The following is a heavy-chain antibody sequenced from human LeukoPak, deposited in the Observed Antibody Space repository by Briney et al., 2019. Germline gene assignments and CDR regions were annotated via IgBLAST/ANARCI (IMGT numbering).Heavy chain of an antibody. CDR2: ISSSSSTI. V-gene: IGHV3-48*01. Sequence: GGSLRLSCAASGFTFSSYSMNWVRQVPGKGLEWVSYISSSSSTIYYADSVKGRFTISRDNAKNSMYLQMNSLRAEDTAVYYCARDRFVRYCSGGSCYSGSFDYWGQGTLVTVSS. D-gene: IGHD2-15*01. J-gene: IGHJ4*02. CDR1: GFTFSSYS. CDR3: ARDRFVRYCSGGSCYSGSFDY.